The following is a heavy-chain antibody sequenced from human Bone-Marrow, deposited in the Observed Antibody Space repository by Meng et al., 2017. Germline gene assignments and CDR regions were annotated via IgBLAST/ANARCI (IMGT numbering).Heavy chain of an antibody. V-gene: IGHV3-21*04. CDR1: GFTFSSYS. CDR3: ARRYSSSWYPNQYYFDY. CDR2: ISSSSSYI. J-gene: IGHJ4*02. D-gene: IGHD6-13*01. Sequence: GESLKISCAASGFTFSSYSMNWVRQAPGKGLEWVSSISSSSSYIYYADSVKGRFTISRDNAKNSLYLQMNSLRAEDTAVYYCARRYSSSWYPNQYYFDYWGQGTLVTVSS.